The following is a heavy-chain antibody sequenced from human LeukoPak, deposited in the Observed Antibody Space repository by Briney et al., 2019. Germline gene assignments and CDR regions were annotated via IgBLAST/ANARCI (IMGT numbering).Heavy chain of an antibody. V-gene: IGHV3-48*03. CDR1: GFTFSSYE. J-gene: IGHJ4*02. D-gene: IGHD5-18*01. CDR2: ISSSGSTI. Sequence: GGSLRRSCAASGFTFSSYEMNWLRQAPGKGLEWVSYISSSGSTIYYADSVKGRFTISRDNAKNSLYLQMNSLRAEETTVYYCARDIRGYTDYWGQGALVTVSS. CDR3: ARDIRGYTDY.